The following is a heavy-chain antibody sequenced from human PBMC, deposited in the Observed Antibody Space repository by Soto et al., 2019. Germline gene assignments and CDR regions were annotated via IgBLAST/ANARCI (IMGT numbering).Heavy chain of an antibody. J-gene: IGHJ6*02. V-gene: IGHV4-39*01. CDR3: ARRLYYDSSGFEGGGMDV. Sequence: QLQLQESGPGLVKPSETLSLTCTVSGGSISSSSYYWGWIRKPPGKGLEWIGRIYYSGGTYYNPSLKGRVTLTVATSKNQFSLKLSSVTAADTAVYYCARRLYYDSSGFEGGGMDVWGQGTTVTVSS. CDR2: IYYSGGT. D-gene: IGHD3-22*01. CDR1: GGSISSSSYY.